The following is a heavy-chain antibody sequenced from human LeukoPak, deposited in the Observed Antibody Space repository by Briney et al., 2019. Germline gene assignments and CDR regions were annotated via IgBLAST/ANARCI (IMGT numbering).Heavy chain of an antibody. CDR3: ARLLGPFDYVWGSSRSE. Sequence: PSETLSLTCTVSGGSISSGSYYWSWIRQPAGKGLEWIGRIYTSGSTNYNPSLKSRVTISVDTSKNQFSLKLSSVTAADTAVYYCARLLGPFDYVWGSSRSEWGLGTLVTVSS. J-gene: IGHJ4*02. D-gene: IGHD3-16*02. V-gene: IGHV4-61*02. CDR1: GGSISSGSYY. CDR2: IYTSGST.